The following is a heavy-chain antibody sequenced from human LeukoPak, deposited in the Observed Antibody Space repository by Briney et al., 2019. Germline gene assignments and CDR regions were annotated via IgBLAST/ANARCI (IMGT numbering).Heavy chain of an antibody. CDR2: ISGSGGST. CDR1: GFSFSSYT. V-gene: IGHV3-23*01. CDR3: AKGDRKGAFDI. J-gene: IGHJ3*02. Sequence: GGALRLSCAPSGFSFSSYTLSWVRQAPGKGLERVSAISGSGGSTYYADSVKGRFTISRDNSKNTLYLQMNSLRAEDTAVYYCAKGDRKGAFDIWGQGTMVTVSS. D-gene: IGHD3-22*01.